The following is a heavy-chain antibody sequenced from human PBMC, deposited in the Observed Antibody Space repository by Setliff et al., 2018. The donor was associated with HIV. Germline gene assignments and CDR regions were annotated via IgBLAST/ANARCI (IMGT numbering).Heavy chain of an antibody. Sequence: GGSLRLSCVTSGFMFSSYWMTWVRQAPGKGLEWVANIKEDGSEKYYSDSVKGRFTISRDNAKNSLYLQVNSLGPEDTAVYFCARVWDYCGGACFYFDYWGQGTQVTVSS. CDR1: GFMFSSYW. CDR3: ARVWDYCGGACFYFDY. D-gene: IGHD2-21*02. V-gene: IGHV3-7*01. J-gene: IGHJ4*02. CDR2: IKEDGSEK.